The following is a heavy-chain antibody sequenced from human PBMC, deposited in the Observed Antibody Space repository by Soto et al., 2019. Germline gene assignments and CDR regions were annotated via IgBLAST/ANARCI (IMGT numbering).Heavy chain of an antibody. D-gene: IGHD5-12*01. Sequence: EVQLVESGGGLVQPGGSLRLSFTASGLTLSRYWMAWVRRAPGKGLGWVANIKQDGSEKYYVDSVRGRFTISRDNAENSLYLHMSILRAEDTAVYYCARDRSGYDYNWFDPWGQGTLVTVSS. J-gene: IGHJ5*02. CDR3: ARDRSGYDYNWFDP. CDR2: IKQDGSEK. V-gene: IGHV3-7*01. CDR1: GLTLSRYW.